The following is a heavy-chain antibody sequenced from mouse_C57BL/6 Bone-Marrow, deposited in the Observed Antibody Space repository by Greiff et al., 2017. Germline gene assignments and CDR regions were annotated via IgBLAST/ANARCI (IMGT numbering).Heavy chain of an antibody. D-gene: IGHD1-1*01. V-gene: IGHV1-54*01. Sequence: QVQLQQSGAELVRPGTSVKVSCKASGYAFTNYLIEWVKQRPGQGLEWIGVINPGSGGTNYNEKFKGKATRTADKSSSTAYMQLSSLTSEGSAVYYCARWEVVADWYFDVWGTGTTVTVSS. CDR1: GYAFTNYL. CDR2: INPGSGGT. J-gene: IGHJ1*03. CDR3: ARWEVVADWYFDV.